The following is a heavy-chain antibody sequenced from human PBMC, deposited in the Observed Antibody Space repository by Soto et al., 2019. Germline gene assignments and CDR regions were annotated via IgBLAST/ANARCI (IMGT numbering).Heavy chain of an antibody. V-gene: IGHV3-49*04. D-gene: IGHD3-10*01. CDR1: GFTFGDYA. J-gene: IGHJ3*01. CDR2: IRSKAYGGTA. CDR3: TRDQPITP. Sequence: GGSLRLSCTASGFTFGDYAMSWVRQAPGKGLEWVGFIRSKAYGGTAEYAASVKGRFIMSRDDSKSVAYLQMNSLKTEDTAVYYCTRDQPITPWGQGTMVTVSS.